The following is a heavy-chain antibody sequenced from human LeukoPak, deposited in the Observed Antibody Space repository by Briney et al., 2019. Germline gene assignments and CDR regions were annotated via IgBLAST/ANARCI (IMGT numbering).Heavy chain of an antibody. J-gene: IGHJ6*02. CDR3: ARDSGVYYGMDV. V-gene: IGHV4-59*01. CDR1: GGSISSDY. Sequence: PSETLSLTCTASGGSISSDYWSWIRQPPGKGLEWIGYIYYSGSTNYNPSLKSRVTISVDTSKNQFSLKLSSVTAADTAVYYCARDSGVYYGMDVWGQGTTVTVSS. CDR2: IYYSGST.